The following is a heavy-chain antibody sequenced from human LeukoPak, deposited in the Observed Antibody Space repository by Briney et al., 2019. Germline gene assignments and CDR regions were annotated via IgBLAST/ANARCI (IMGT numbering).Heavy chain of an antibody. CDR2: IRYDGSNK. Sequence: GGSLRLSCAASRFTFSSYGMHWVRQAPGKGLEWVAFIRYDGSNKYYADSVKGRFTISRDNSKNTLYLQMNSLRAEDTAVYYCAMPGDSSGYDLDYWGQGTLVTVSS. CDR3: AMPGDSSGYDLDY. J-gene: IGHJ4*02. V-gene: IGHV3-30*02. CDR1: RFTFSSYG. D-gene: IGHD3-22*01.